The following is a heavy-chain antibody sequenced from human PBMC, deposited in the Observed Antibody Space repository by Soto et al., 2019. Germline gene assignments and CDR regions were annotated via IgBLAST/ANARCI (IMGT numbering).Heavy chain of an antibody. Sequence: QVQLQESGPGLVKPSQTLSLTCTVSGGSISSGGYYWSWIRQHPGKGLEWIGYIYYSGSTYYNPSLKRRVTISVDTSKNQFSLKLSSVTAADTAVYYCARDDYGGAYYYYGMDVWGQGTTATVSS. D-gene: IGHD4-17*01. J-gene: IGHJ6*02. CDR1: GGSISSGGYY. CDR2: IYYSGST. V-gene: IGHV4-31*03. CDR3: ARDDYGGAYYYYGMDV.